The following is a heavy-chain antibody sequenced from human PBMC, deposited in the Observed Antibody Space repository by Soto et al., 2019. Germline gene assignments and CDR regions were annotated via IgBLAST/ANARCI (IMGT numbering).Heavy chain of an antibody. CDR1: GFTFSSYG. Sequence: GGSLRLSCAASGFTFSSYGMHWVRQAPGKGLEWVAVISYDGSNKYYADSVKGRFTISRDNSKNTLYLQMNSLRAEDTAVYYCAKEGGLGGMDVWGQGTTVTVSS. J-gene: IGHJ6*02. D-gene: IGHD3-16*01. CDR2: ISYDGSNK. V-gene: IGHV3-30*18. CDR3: AKEGGLGGMDV.